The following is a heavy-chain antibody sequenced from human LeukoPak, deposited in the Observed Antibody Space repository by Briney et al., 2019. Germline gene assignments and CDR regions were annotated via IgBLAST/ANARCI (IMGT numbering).Heavy chain of an antibody. CDR1: GGSISSYY. Sequence: SETLSLTCTVSGGSISSYYWSWIRQPAGKGLEWIGRIYTSGSTNYNPSLKSRVTMSVDTSKNQFSLKLSSVTAADTAVYYCARDLLLWFGAPGGWFDPWGQGTLVTVSS. CDR3: ARDLLLWFGAPGGWFDP. CDR2: IYTSGST. J-gene: IGHJ5*02. V-gene: IGHV4-4*07. D-gene: IGHD3-10*01.